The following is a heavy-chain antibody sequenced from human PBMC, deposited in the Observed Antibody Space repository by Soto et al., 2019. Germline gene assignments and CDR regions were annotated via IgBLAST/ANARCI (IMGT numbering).Heavy chain of an antibody. CDR1: GFTFGYYA. D-gene: IGHD6-13*01. Sequence: PGGSLRLSCTASGFTFGYYAMSWLRQSPGKGLEWVCFIRSKTNGQTAEDAASGRVRIIISSADSTIFFHLQINSHKTEATGEYDCNRDVGFGIAEADHNWFDPWGQGTQVTVSS. CDR2: IRSKTNGQTA. J-gene: IGHJ5*02. CDR3: NRDVGFGIAEADHNWFDP. V-gene: IGHV3-49*03.